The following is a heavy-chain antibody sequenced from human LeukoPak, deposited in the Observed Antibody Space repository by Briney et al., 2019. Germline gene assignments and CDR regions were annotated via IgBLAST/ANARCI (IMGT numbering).Heavy chain of an antibody. Sequence: PGGSLRLSCAASGFTLSSYAMSWVRQAPGKGLEWVSYISSTSSTISYADSVKGRFTISRDNAKNSLYLQMNSLRDEDTAVYYCVGDPGITAARLNWGQGSLVTVSS. J-gene: IGHJ4*02. CDR3: VGDPGITAARLN. V-gene: IGHV3-48*02. CDR1: GFTLSSYA. D-gene: IGHD6-13*01. CDR2: ISSTSSTI.